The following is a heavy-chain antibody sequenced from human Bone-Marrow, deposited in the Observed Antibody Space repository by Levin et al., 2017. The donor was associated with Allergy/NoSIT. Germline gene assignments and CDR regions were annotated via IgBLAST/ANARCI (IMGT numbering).Heavy chain of an antibody. D-gene: IGHD7-27*01. CDR2: IRPDGTGA. CDR1: GFTFSNFW. Sequence: GESLKISCAASGFTFSNFWMHWVRQVPGKGLMFVSTIRPDGTGANYADSVKGRFTVPRDNSKKPLFLQINSLRVEDTAIYYCTNGLAGEASWGRGTLVTVSS. V-gene: IGHV3-74*01. J-gene: IGHJ4*02. CDR3: TNGLAGEAS.